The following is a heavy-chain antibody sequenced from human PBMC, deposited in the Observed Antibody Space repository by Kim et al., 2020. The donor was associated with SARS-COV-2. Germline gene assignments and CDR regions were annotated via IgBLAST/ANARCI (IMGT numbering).Heavy chain of an antibody. J-gene: IGHJ4*02. CDR3: TTDWYCSSTSCYGFGY. V-gene: IGHV3-15*01. D-gene: IGHD2-2*01. Sequence: GGSLRLSCAASGFTFSNAWMSWVRQAPGKGLEWVGRIKSKTDGGTTDYAAPVKGRFTISRDDSKNTLYLQMNSLKTEDTAVYYCTTDWYCSSTSCYGFGYWGQGTLVTVSS. CDR1: GFTFSNAW. CDR2: IKSKTDGGTT.